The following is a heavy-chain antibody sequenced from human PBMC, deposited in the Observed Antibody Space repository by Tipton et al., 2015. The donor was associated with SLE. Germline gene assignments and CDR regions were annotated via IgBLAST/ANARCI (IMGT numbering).Heavy chain of an antibody. CDR2: IYHSGST. CDR3: ASEMTTVTYNWFDP. CDR1: GYSISSGYY. Sequence: TLSLTCAVSGYSISSGYYWGWIRQPPGKGLEWIGSIYHSGSTYYNPSLKSRVTISVDTSKNQFSLKLSSVTAADTAVYYCASEMTTVTYNWFDPWGQGTLVTVSS. J-gene: IGHJ5*02. V-gene: IGHV4-38-2*01. D-gene: IGHD4-11*01.